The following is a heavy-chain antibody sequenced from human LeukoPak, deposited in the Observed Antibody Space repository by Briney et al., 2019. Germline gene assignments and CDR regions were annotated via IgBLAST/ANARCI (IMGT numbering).Heavy chain of an antibody. CDR3: ARDSSPRSGSYYTTGYGMDV. D-gene: IGHD3-10*01. CDR2: IIPIFGIA. V-gene: IGHV1-69*01. J-gene: IGHJ6*02. CDR1: GGTFSSYA. Sequence: SVKVSCKASGGTFSSYAISWVRQAPGQGLEWMGGIIPIFGIANYAQKFQGRVTITADESTSTAYMELSSLRSEDTAVYYCARDSSPRSGSYYTTGYGMDVWGQGTTVTVSS.